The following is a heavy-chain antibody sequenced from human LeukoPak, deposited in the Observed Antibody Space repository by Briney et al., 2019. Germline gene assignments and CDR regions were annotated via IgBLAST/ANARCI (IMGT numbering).Heavy chain of an antibody. CDR1: GFTFSSYV. CDR2: INNVGGRT. J-gene: IGHJ4*02. Sequence: PGGSLRLSCAASGFTFSSYVMHWVRQAPGKGLEYISSINNVGGRTHYANSVKARFTISRDNSKNTLYLHMGSQRAEDMAGYYCARDLSGGGLDYWGQGTLVTVSS. V-gene: IGHV3-64*01. CDR3: ARDLSGGGLDY. D-gene: IGHD3-10*01.